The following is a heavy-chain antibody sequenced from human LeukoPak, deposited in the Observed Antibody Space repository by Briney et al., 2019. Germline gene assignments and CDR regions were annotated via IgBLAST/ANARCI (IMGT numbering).Heavy chain of an antibody. CDR1: GYTFANNG. CDR3: ARVTYLRPYQLDY. D-gene: IGHD2-2*01. J-gene: IGHJ4*02. Sequence: AASVKVSCKASGYTFANNGINWVRHAPGQGLEWMGWISLDSGNTGYAQRVQGRVTLTTDTSTSTAYMELRSLRSDDTAVYFCARVTYLRPYQLDYWGQGTLVSISS. CDR2: ISLDSGNT. V-gene: IGHV1-18*01.